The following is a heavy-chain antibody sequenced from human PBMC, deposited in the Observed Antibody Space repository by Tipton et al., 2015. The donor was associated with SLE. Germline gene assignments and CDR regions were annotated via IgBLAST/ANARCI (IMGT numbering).Heavy chain of an antibody. J-gene: IGHJ4*02. V-gene: IGHV4-34*01. CDR2: INHSGST. D-gene: IGHD3-22*01. CDR1: GGSFSGYY. Sequence: LRLSCAVYGGSFSGYYWSWIRQPPGKGLEWIGEINHSGSTNYNPSLKSRVTISVDTSKNQFSLKLSSVTAADTAVYYCARAYYDISGYRLRGHYFDYWGQGTLVTVSS. CDR3: ARAYYDISGYRLRGHYFDY.